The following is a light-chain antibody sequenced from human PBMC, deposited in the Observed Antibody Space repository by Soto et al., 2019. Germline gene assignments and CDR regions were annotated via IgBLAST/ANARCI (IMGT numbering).Light chain of an antibody. Sequence: TQSPSSVSASVGDRVTITCRASQGISSWLAWYQQKPGQAPRLLIYGASSRATGIPDRFSGTGSETDFTLTINRLEPEDFAVYYCQQYENSPITFGQGTRLEIK. CDR1: QGISSW. CDR2: GAS. V-gene: IGKV3-20*01. J-gene: IGKJ5*01. CDR3: QQYENSPIT.